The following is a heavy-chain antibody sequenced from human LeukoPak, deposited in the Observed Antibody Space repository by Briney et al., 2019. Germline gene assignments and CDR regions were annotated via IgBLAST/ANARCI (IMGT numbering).Heavy chain of an antibody. CDR1: GFTVSSNY. CDR2: IYSGGST. CDR3: ARVRRAGLFDY. D-gene: IGHD6-19*01. J-gene: IGHJ4*02. V-gene: IGHV3-53*01. Sequence: GGSLRLSCAASGFTVSSNYMSWVRQAPGKGLEWVSVIYSGGSTYYADSVKGRFTISRDNSKNTLYLQMNSLRAEDTAVYYCARVRRAGLFDYWGQGTLVTVSS.